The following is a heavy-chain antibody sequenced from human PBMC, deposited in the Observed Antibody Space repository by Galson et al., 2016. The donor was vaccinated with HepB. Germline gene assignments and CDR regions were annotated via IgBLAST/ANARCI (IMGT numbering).Heavy chain of an antibody. J-gene: IGHJ6*02. CDR2: ISYDGKTF. V-gene: IGHV3-30*04. CDR1: RFIFSDYA. CDR3: AREQPTVTTNFGMGV. Sequence: SLRLSCAASRFIFSDYAMFWVRQAPGKGLEWLAFISYDGKTFHYADSVKGRFTISRDNSNNTLFLEMNSLTIEDTAAYYCAREQPTVTTNFGMGVWGQGTTVTVSS. D-gene: IGHD4-11*01.